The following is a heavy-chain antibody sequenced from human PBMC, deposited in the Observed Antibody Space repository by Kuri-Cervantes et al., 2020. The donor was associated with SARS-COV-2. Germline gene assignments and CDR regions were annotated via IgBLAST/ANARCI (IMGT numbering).Heavy chain of an antibody. J-gene: IGHJ4*02. CDR1: GFTFDDYA. CDR2: ISWNSGSI. CDR3: TTLIDY. V-gene: IGHV3-9*01. Sequence: GGSLGLSCAASGFTFDDYAMHWVRQAPGKGLEWVSGISWNSGSIGYADSVKCRFTISRDNAKNSLYLQMNSLRAEDTAVYYCTTLIDYWGQGALVTVSS. D-gene: IGHD1-1*01.